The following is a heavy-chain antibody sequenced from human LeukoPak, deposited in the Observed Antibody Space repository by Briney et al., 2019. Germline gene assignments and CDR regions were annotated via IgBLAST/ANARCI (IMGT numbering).Heavy chain of an antibody. D-gene: IGHD4-23*01. Sequence: SETLSLTCTVSGGSINGYYWNWIRQPPGKGLEWIGYIYYIGSTNYNPSLKSRVTISVDTSKNQFSLKLSSVTAADTAVYYCARDRGNSGLNFDLWGRGTLVTVSS. CDR3: ARDRGNSGLNFDL. CDR1: GGSINGYY. CDR2: IYYIGST. V-gene: IGHV4-59*01. J-gene: IGHJ2*01.